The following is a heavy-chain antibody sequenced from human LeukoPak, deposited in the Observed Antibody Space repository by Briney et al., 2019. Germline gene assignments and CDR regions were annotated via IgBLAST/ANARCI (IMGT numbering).Heavy chain of an antibody. D-gene: IGHD3-3*01. CDR2: INPNSGGT. CDR1: GYTFTGYY. V-gene: IGHV1-2*02. Sequence: ASVKVSCKASGYTFTGYYMHWVRQAPGQGLEWMGWINPNSGGTNYAQKFQGRATMTRDTSISTAYMELSRLRSDDTAVYYCARDPEQYYDFWSGPPAYYFDYWGQGTLVTVSS. J-gene: IGHJ4*02. CDR3: ARDPEQYYDFWSGPPAYYFDY.